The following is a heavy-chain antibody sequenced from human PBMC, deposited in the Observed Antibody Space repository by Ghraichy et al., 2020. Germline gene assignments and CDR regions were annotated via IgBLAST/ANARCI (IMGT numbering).Heavy chain of an antibody. CDR1: GFTFSSYA. Sequence: GGSLRLSCAASGFTFSSYAMSWVRQAPGKGLEWVSGISGSGGSTYYADSVKGRFTISRDNSKNTLYLQIYSLRAEDTAVYYCAKAPTGGSGPNWFDPWVQGTLVTVSS. V-gene: IGHV3-23*01. J-gene: IGHJ5*02. CDR2: ISGSGGST. D-gene: IGHD3-10*01. CDR3: AKAPTGGSGPNWFDP.